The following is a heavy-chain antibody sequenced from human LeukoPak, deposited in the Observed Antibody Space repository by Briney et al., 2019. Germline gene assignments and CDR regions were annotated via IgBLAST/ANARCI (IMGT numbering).Heavy chain of an antibody. V-gene: IGHV4-34*01. CDR3: ARDYGIAAGTRFDY. CDR2: INHSGST. CDR1: GGSFSGYY. D-gene: IGHD6-19*01. J-gene: IGHJ4*02. Sequence: SETLSLTCAVYGGSFSGYYWSWIRQPPGKGLEWIGEINHSGSTNYNPSLKSRVTMSVDTSKNQFSLKLSSVTAADTAVYYCARDYGIAAGTRFDYWGQGTLVTVSS.